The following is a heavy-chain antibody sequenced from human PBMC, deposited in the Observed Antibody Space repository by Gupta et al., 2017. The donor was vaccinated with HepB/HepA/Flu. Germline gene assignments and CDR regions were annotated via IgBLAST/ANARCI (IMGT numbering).Heavy chain of an antibody. CDR1: GYTFTGDN. V-gene: IGHV1-2*02. CDR3: ARGGGRGGLDP. Sequence: QVQLVQSGAEVKKPGASVKVSCKASGYTFTGDNMHWVRQAPGQGGEYLGWIYPKSGDTKYTQKVQGRVTMTRDTSISTVYMELSRLTSDDTTVYYCARGGGRGGLDPWGQGTLVTVSS. CDR2: IYPKSGDT. J-gene: IGHJ5*02. D-gene: IGHD3-16*01.